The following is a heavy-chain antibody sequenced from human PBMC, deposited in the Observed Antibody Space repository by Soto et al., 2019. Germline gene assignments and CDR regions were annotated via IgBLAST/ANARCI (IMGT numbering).Heavy chain of an antibody. CDR2: IKQDGSEK. J-gene: IGHJ4*02. CDR3: ARGTYYDILTGHYTLFDY. D-gene: IGHD3-9*01. CDR1: GFTFSSYW. V-gene: IGHV3-7*03. Sequence: PWWSLRLSCAASGFTFSSYWMSWVRQAPGKGLEWVANIKQDGSEKYYVDSVKGRFTISRDNAKNSLYLQMNSLRAEDTAVYYCARGTYYDILTGHYTLFDYWGQGTLVTVSS.